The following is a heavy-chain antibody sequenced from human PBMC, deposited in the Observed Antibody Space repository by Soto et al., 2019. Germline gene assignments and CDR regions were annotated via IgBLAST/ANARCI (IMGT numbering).Heavy chain of an antibody. J-gene: IGHJ6*02. Sequence: QVQLVESGGGVVQPGRSLRLSCAASGFTFSSYGMHWVRQAPGKGLEWVAVISYDGSNKYYADSVKGRFTISRDNSKNTLYLQMNSLRAEETAVYYCAKVTSAADSYGMDVWGQGTTVTVSS. V-gene: IGHV3-30*18. CDR1: GFTFSSYG. CDR2: ISYDGSNK. D-gene: IGHD6-13*01. CDR3: AKVTSAADSYGMDV.